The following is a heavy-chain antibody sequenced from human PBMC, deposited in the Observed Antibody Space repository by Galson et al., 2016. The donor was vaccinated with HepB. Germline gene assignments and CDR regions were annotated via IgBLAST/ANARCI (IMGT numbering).Heavy chain of an antibody. CDR2: VSFDETNK. CDR3: ASDHGGNPGSDY. CDR1: GFSFSSYG. D-gene: IGHD4-23*01. V-gene: IGHV3-30*03. Sequence: SLRLSCAASGFSFSSYGMHWVRQPPGKGLEWVALVSFDETNKFYADSVKGRFTISRDNSKNMLYLQMHSLRTEDTALYYCASDHGGNPGSDYWGQGTLVTVSS. J-gene: IGHJ4*02.